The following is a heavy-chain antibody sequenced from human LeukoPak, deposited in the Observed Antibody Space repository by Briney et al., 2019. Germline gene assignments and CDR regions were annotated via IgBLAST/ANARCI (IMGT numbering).Heavy chain of an antibody. CDR2: IYHSGST. J-gene: IGHJ4*02. V-gene: IGHV4-38-2*02. Sequence: PSETLSLTCTVSGYSISSGYYWGWIRQPPGKGLEWIGNIYHSGSTYYNASLQSRVTISIETSKNQFSLRLNSVTAADTAMYYCAKSGGSGLIDYWGQGTLVTVSS. CDR1: GYSISSGYY. CDR3: AKSGGSGLIDY. D-gene: IGHD1-26*01.